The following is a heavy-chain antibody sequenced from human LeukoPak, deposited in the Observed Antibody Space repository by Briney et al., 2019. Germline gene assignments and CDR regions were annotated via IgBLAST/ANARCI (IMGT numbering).Heavy chain of an antibody. J-gene: IGHJ5*02. D-gene: IGHD2-2*01. Sequence: SQTLSLTCAISGDRVSSNSVTWNWIRQSPSRGLEWLGRTYYRSTWYNDYAVSVRGRITVNPDTSKNQFSLHLNSVTPEDTAVYYCARRLTQYDCFDPWGQGILVTVSS. CDR3: ARRLTQYDCFDP. CDR1: GDRVSSNSVT. V-gene: IGHV6-1*01. CDR2: TYYRSTWYN.